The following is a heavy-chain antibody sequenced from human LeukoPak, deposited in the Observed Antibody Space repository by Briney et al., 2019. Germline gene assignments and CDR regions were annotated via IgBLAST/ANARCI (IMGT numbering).Heavy chain of an antibody. Sequence: LRLSCAASGFTFSDYYMSWIRQHPGKGLEWIGYIFYSGSTYYNPSLKSRVTISVDTSKNQFSLKLASVTAADTAVYYCTRDVPRSAGYPDNWGQGTLVTVSS. V-gene: IGHV4-31*02. J-gene: IGHJ4*02. D-gene: IGHD2-15*01. CDR3: TRDVPRSAGYPDN. CDR1: GFTFSDYY. CDR2: IFYSGST.